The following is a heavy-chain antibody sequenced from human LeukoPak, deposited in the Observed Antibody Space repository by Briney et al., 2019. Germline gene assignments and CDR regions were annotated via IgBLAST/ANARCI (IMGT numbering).Heavy chain of an antibody. CDR1: GFTFSIHA. J-gene: IGHJ4*02. CDR2: ISGSGGST. Sequence: GGSLRLSCAASGFTFSIHAMSWVPQAPGKRREWVSAISGSGGSTYYADSVKGRFTISRGNSKNTLYLQMNSLRAEDTAVYYCAKGYDILTGYYNTPLSTNFDYWGQGTLVTVSS. D-gene: IGHD3-9*01. CDR3: AKGYDILTGYYNTPLSTNFDY. V-gene: IGHV3-23*01.